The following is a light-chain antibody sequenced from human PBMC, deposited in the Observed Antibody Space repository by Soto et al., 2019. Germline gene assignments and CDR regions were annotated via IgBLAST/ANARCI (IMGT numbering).Light chain of an antibody. J-gene: IGKJ1*01. CDR3: QHYNNYPWT. CDR2: DAS. V-gene: IGKV1-5*01. CDR1: QSINKW. Sequence: DIQMTQSPSTLSASVGDRVTITCRASQSINKWLAWYQQTPGTAPKLLIYDASSLKSGVPSRFIGSGYETEFTLTISSLQPDDFATYYCQHYNNYPWTFGQGTKVEIK.